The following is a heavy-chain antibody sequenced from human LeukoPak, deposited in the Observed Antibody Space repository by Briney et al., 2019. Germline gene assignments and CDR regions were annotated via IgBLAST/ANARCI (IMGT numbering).Heavy chain of an antibody. J-gene: IGHJ4*02. V-gene: IGHV1-69*13. CDR3: ARRGLLGPLDY. CDR2: IIPIFGTA. CDR1: GYTFASYG. Sequence: GASVKVSCKASGYTFASYGISRVRQAPGQGLEWMGGIIPIFGTANYAQKFQGRVTITADESTSTAYMELSSLRSEDTAVYYCARRGLLGPLDYWGQGTLVTVSS. D-gene: IGHD2-21*01.